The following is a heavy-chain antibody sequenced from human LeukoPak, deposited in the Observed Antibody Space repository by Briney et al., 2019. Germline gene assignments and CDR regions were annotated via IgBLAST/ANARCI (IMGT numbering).Heavy chain of an antibody. CDR1: GGSISNSDYY. Sequence: SETLSLTCNVSGGSISNSDYYWAWIRRPPGEGLEWIGSISFSGSTYYNPSLKSRVTISVDTSKNQFSLKLSSVTAADTAVHYCARRGSSFFDYWGQGTLVTVSS. D-gene: IGHD6-13*01. V-gene: IGHV4-39*01. CDR2: ISFSGST. J-gene: IGHJ4*02. CDR3: ARRGSSFFDY.